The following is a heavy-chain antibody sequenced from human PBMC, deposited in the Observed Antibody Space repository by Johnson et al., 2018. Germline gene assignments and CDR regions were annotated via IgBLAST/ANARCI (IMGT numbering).Heavy chain of an antibody. J-gene: IGHJ6*02. CDR1: GFTFSDYA. D-gene: IGHD3-10*01. CDR2: IRPTVYGGTT. V-gene: IGHV3-49*03. CDR3: AKRDYYGSGAPYYYYGMDV. Sequence: VQLVESGGGVVQPGRSLRLSCTASGFTFSDYALSWYRQAPGQGLEWVGFIRPTVYGGTTEYAASVEASFIISRADSKNIAYLQMNRLRAEDTAVYYSAKRDYYGSGAPYYYYGMDVWGQGTTVTVSS.